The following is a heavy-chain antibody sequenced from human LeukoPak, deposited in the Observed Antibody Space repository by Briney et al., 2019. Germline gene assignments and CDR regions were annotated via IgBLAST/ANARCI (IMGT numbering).Heavy chain of an antibody. CDR3: ARTSGAGLREPTFVY. V-gene: IGHV3-48*01. Sequence: PGGSLRLSCAASGFTFSSYSMNWVRQAPGKGLEWVSYISSSSSTIYYADSVKGRFTISRDNAKNSLYLQMNSLRAEDTAVYYCARTSGAGLREPTFVYWGQGTLVTVSS. J-gene: IGHJ4*02. CDR1: GFTFSSYS. D-gene: IGHD6-19*01. CDR2: ISSSSSTI.